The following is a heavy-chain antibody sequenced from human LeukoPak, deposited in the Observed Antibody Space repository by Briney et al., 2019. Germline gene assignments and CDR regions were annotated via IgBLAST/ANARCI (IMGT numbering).Heavy chain of an antibody. D-gene: IGHD3-10*01. J-gene: IGHJ6*03. CDR1: GGSFSGYY. CDR2: INHSGGT. V-gene: IGHV4-34*01. CDR3: ARGVTMVRGVIDYYYYMDV. Sequence: SETLSLTCAVYGGSFSGYYWSWIRQPPGKGLEWIGEINHSGGTNYNPSLKSRVTISVDTSKNQFSLKLSSVTAADTAVYYCARGVTMVRGVIDYYYYMDVWGKGTTVTVSS.